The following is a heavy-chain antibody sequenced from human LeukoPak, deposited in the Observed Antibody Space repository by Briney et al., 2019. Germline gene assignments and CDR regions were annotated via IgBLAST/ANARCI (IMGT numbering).Heavy chain of an antibody. Sequence: ASVKVSCKASGYTFTSYDINWVRQAVGQGLEWMGWMNPNSGNTGYAQKFQGRVAITRNTSISTAYMELSSLRSEDTAVYYCAIHSSSWYDYWGQGTLVTVSS. CDR3: AIHSSSWYDY. V-gene: IGHV1-8*03. D-gene: IGHD6-13*01. CDR2: MNPNSGNT. J-gene: IGHJ4*02. CDR1: GYTFTSYD.